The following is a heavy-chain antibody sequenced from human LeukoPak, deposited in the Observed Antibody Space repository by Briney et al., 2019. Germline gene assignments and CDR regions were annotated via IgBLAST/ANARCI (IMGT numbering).Heavy chain of an antibody. CDR3: ARAYKDRSLAGKKEFFQH. J-gene: IGHJ1*01. Sequence: PGVSLRLSCAASGFTFDNYAMNWVRQVPGKGLEWISLISWNSGTIGYADSVKGRFTISRDNANNFLYLQMNSLRAEDTALYYCARAYKDRSLAGKKEFFQHWGQGTLVTVSS. CDR1: GFTFDNYA. V-gene: IGHV3-9*01. D-gene: IGHD6-19*01. CDR2: ISWNSGTI.